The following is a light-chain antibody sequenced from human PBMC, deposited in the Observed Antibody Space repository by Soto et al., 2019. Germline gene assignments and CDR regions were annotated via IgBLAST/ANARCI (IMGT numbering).Light chain of an antibody. V-gene: IGLV2-14*01. CDR1: SSDVGGYNY. CDR3: SSYTSSTLVV. Sequence: QSALTQPASVSGSPGQSITISCTGTSSDVGGYNYVSWYQQHPGKAPKLMIYEVSNRHSGVSNRFSGSKSGNTASLTISGLQAEDEADYYCSSYTSSTLVVFGGGTQLTVL. CDR2: EVS. J-gene: IGLJ2*01.